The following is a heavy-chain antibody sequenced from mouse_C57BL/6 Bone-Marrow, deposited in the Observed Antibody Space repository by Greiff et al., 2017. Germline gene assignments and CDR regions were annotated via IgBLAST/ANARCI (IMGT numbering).Heavy chain of an antibody. D-gene: IGHD1-1*01. Sequence: VQLQQSGAELVKPGASVKISCKASGYAFSSYWMNWVKQRPGKGLEWIGQIYPGDGDTNYNGKFKGKATLTADKSSSTAYMQLSSLTSEDSAVYFCARRLDYYGSGPWYFDVWGTGTTVTVSS. CDR2: IYPGDGDT. V-gene: IGHV1-80*01. J-gene: IGHJ1*03. CDR3: ARRLDYYGSGPWYFDV. CDR1: GYAFSSYW.